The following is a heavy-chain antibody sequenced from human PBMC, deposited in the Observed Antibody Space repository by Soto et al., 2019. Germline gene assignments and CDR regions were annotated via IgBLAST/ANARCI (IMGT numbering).Heavy chain of an antibody. V-gene: IGHV4-34*01. Sequence: QVQLQQWGAGLLKPSETLSLTCAVYGGSFSGYYWSWIRQTPGKGLEWIGDINDSCSTNHNPSLKSPVTILVDTYTNQFSLTLRCVAVSVTRVYYCVRGLLVWYGLLCRRVGYYDYIEFWGKVTTVTVSS. CDR1: GGSFSGYY. D-gene: IGHD3-10*01. J-gene: IGHJ6*03. CDR3: VRGLLVWYGLLCRRVGYYDYIEF. CDR2: INDSCST.